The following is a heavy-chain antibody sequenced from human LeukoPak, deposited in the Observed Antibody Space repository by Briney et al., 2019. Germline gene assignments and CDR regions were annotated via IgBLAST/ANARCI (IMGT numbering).Heavy chain of an antibody. V-gene: IGHV1-8*01. Sequence: ASVKVSCKASGYTFTSYDINWVRQATGQGLEWMGWMNPNSGNTGYAQKLQGRVTMTTDTSTSTAYMELRSLRSDDTAVYYCAKTAVAGTVDYWGQGTLVTVSS. J-gene: IGHJ4*02. CDR2: MNPNSGNT. CDR1: GYTFTSYD. D-gene: IGHD6-19*01. CDR3: AKTAVAGTVDY.